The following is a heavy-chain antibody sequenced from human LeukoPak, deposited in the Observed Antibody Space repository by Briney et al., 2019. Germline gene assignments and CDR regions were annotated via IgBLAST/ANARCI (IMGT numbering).Heavy chain of an antibody. CDR3: ARTSNCGGDCYSGAFDI. CDR2: IYPGDSDT. J-gene: IGHJ3*02. V-gene: IGHV5-51*01. Sequence: RGESLKLSCKGSGYSFTSYWIGWVRQMPGKGLEWMGIIYPGDSDTRYSPSFQGQVTISADKSISTAYLQWSSLKASDTAMYYCARTSNCGGDCYSGAFDIWGQGTMVTVSS. CDR1: GYSFTSYW. D-gene: IGHD2-21*02.